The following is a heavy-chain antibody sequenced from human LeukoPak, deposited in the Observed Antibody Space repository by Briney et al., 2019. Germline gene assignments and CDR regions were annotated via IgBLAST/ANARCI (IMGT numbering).Heavy chain of an antibody. J-gene: IGHJ3*02. CDR1: GDSISSSYW. V-gene: IGHV4-4*02. CDR2: IYQSGST. D-gene: IGHD3-22*01. CDR3: ARAGWGSSGYRRPRPTRAFDI. Sequence: PSETLSLTCDVSGDSISSSYWWTRVRQPPGKGLEWIGEIYQSGSTNYDSSLKSRVTISLDKSKNQFSLKLSSVTAADTAVYYCARAGWGSSGYRRPRPTRAFDIWGQGTMVTVSS.